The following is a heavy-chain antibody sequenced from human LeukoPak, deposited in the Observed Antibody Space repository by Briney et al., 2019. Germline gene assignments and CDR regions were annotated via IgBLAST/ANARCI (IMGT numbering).Heavy chain of an antibody. Sequence: KPLETLSLTCAVYGGSFSGYYWSWIRQPPGKGLEWIGEINHSGSTNYNPSLKSRVTISVDTSKNQFSLKLSSVTAADTAVYYCARGRVPSSGWYGFFFGFDPWGQGTLVTVSS. J-gene: IGHJ5*02. D-gene: IGHD6-19*01. CDR1: GGSFSGYY. V-gene: IGHV4-34*01. CDR3: ARGRVPSSGWYGFFFGFDP. CDR2: INHSGST.